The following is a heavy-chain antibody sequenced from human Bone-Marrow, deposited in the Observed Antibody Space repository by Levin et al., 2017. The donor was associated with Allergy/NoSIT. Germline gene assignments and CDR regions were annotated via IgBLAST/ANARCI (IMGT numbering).Heavy chain of an antibody. D-gene: IGHD4-17*01. CDR2: ISRGTTSYK. J-gene: IGHJ4*02. CDR3: ARPLRDYGDYPGYDLDY. V-gene: IGHV3-21*01. Sequence: PGGSLRLSCAASGFTFSSYSMNWVRQAPGKGLEWVSSISRGTTSYKYYAESLEGRFTISRDNAKNSLYLQMDSLRAEDTAIYYCARPLRDYGDYPGYDLDYWGQGTLVTVSS. CDR1: GFTFSSYS.